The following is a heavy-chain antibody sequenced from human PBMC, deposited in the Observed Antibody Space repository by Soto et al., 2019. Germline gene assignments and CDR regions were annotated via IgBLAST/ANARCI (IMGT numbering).Heavy chain of an antibody. V-gene: IGHV1-2*04. Sequence: QVQLVQSGAEVKKPGASVKVSCKASGYTFTGYYMHWVRQAPGQGLEWMGWINPNSGGTNYAQKFQGWVTMTRDTSISTAYMELSRLRSDDTAVYYCARCLGIAAAGTDDAFDIWCQGTMVTVSS. J-gene: IGHJ3*02. CDR3: ARCLGIAAAGTDDAFDI. CDR2: INPNSGGT. D-gene: IGHD6-13*01. CDR1: GYTFTGYY.